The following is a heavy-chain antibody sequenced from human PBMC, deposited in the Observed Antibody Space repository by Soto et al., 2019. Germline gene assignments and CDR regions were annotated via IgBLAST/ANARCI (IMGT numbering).Heavy chain of an antibody. D-gene: IGHD3-3*01. CDR2: IYHSGST. J-gene: IGHJ5*02. Sequence: QVQLQESGPGLVKPSGTLSLTCAVSGGSISSSNWWSWIRQPPGKGLEWIGEIYHSGSTNYNPSLKSRVTISVDKSKNQFSLKLSSVTAADTAVYYCARRDDFWSGYWLLDPWGQGTLVTVSS. CDR1: GGSISSSNW. V-gene: IGHV4-4*02. CDR3: ARRDDFWSGYWLLDP.